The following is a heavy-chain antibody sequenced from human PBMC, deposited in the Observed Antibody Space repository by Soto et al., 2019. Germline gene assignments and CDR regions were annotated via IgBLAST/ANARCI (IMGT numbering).Heavy chain of an antibody. CDR1: GGSISSYY. J-gene: IGHJ4*02. V-gene: IGHV4-59*01. CDR3: ARFPRYYYDSSGSLDY. D-gene: IGHD3-22*01. CDR2: IYYSGST. Sequence: QVQLQESGPGLVKPSETLSLTCTVSGGSISSYYWSWIRQPPGKGLEWIGYIYYSGSTNYNPSLMSRVTISVDTSKSQFSLKLSSVTAADTAVYYCARFPRYYYDSSGSLDYWGQGTLVTVSS.